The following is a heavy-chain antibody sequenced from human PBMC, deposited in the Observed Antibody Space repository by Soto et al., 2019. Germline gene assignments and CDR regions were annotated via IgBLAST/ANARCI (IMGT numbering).Heavy chain of an antibody. CDR3: ARHSSGSYSWGPSPSYSFDY. D-gene: IGHD1-26*01. V-gene: IGHV4-4*07. CDR1: GGSISSYY. CDR2: IYTSGST. J-gene: IGHJ4*02. Sequence: SETLSLTCTVSGGSISSYYWSWIRQPAGKGLEWIGRIYTSGSTNYNPSLKSRVTMSVDTSKNQFSLKLSSVTAADTAVYYCARHSSGSYSWGPSPSYSFDYWGQGTLVTVSS.